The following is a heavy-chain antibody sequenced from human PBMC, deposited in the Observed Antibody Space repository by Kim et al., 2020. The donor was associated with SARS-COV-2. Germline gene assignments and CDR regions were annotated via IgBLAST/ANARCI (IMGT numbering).Heavy chain of an antibody. V-gene: IGHV6-1*01. J-gene: IGHJ4*02. Sequence: NDSAVSVKSRITSNPDTSKNQFSLQLNSVTPEDTAVYYCARNIAAADIDYWGQGTLVTVSS. CDR3: ARNIAAADIDY. CDR2: N. D-gene: IGHD6-13*01.